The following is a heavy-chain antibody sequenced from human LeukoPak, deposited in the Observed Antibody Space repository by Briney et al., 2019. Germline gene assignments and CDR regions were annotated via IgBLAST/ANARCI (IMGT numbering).Heavy chain of an antibody. CDR2: ISYDGSNK. D-gene: IGHD2-15*01. CDR1: GFTFSSYA. Sequence: GGSLRLSCAASGFTFSSYAMHRVRQAPGKGLEWVAVISYDGSNKYYADSVKGRFTISRDNSKNTLYLQMNSLRAEDTAVYYCARDQVAAGYVDWFDPWGQGTLVTVSS. CDR3: ARDQVAAGYVDWFDP. J-gene: IGHJ5*02. V-gene: IGHV3-30-3*01.